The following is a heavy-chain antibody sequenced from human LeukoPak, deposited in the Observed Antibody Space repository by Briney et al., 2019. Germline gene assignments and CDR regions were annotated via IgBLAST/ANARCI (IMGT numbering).Heavy chain of an antibody. CDR2: IYYSGST. CDR3: ARRRVVAAYFDY. J-gene: IGHJ4*02. Sequence: SETLSLTCTVSGGSISSSSYYWGWIRQPPGKGLEWFGSIYYSGSTYYNPSLKSRVTISVDTSKNQFSLKLSSVTAADTAVYYCARRRVVAAYFDYWGQGTLVTVSS. CDR1: GGSISSSSYY. V-gene: IGHV4-39*01. D-gene: IGHD2-15*01.